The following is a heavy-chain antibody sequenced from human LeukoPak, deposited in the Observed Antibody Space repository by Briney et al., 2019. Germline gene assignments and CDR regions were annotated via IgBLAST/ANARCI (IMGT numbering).Heavy chain of an antibody. CDR2: MSGSGGTT. Sequence: PGGSLRLSCAASGFTFSSYAMSWVRQAPGKGLEWVSTMSGSGGTTYYADSVKGRFTISRDNAKNSLYLQMNSLRAEDTALYYCARRYDILTGYYVYYFDYWGQGTLVTVSS. J-gene: IGHJ4*02. V-gene: IGHV3-23*01. D-gene: IGHD3-9*01. CDR1: GFTFSSYA. CDR3: ARRYDILTGYYVYYFDY.